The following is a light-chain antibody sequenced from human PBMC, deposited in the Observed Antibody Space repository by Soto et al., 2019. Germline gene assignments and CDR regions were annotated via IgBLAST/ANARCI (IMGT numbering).Light chain of an antibody. Sequence: EIVLTQSPGTLSLSPGEGATLSCRASQSVSSSYLAWYQQKPGQAPRLLIYGASSRAAGIPDKFTGSGSGTDFTLTVTRLEPEDFAVYYCQQYSSSPPGYTFGRGTRLEIK. J-gene: IGKJ2*01. CDR2: GAS. CDR3: QQYSSSPPGYT. V-gene: IGKV3-20*01. CDR1: QSVSSSY.